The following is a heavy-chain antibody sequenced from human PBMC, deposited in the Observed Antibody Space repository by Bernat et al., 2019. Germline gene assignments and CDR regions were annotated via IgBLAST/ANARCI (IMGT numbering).Heavy chain of an antibody. CDR1: GFTFSRYW. Sequence: EVLLVESGGGLVQTGGSLRLSCEGSGFTFSRYWMGWVGQPPWKGLEWVANIKADGSEKYYVDSVKGRFTISRDNAQNSMYLQMNSLRAEDTALYYCARERYGDYNYWGQGTQVTVSS. J-gene: IGHJ4*02. D-gene: IGHD4-17*01. V-gene: IGHV3-7*01. CDR3: ARERYGDYNY. CDR2: IKADGSEK.